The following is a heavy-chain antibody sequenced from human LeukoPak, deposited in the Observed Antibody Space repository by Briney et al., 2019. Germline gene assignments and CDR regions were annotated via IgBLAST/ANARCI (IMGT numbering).Heavy chain of an antibody. J-gene: IGHJ4*02. Sequence: ASVKVSCKVSGYTLTELSMHWVRQAPGKGLEWMGGFDSEDSETIYAQKFQGRLTMTRDMSTATVYMELNSLRSEDTAVYYCARATIGNRHVDYWGQGTLVTVSS. CDR3: ARATIGNRHVDY. CDR2: FDSEDSET. V-gene: IGHV1-24*01. CDR1: GYTLTELS. D-gene: IGHD3-9*01.